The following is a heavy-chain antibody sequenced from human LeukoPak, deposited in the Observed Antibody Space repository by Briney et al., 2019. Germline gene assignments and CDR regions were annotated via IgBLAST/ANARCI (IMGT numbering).Heavy chain of an antibody. Sequence: PGRSLRLSCAASGFTFSDYNMHWVRQAPGKGLDWVALMSPDGNKKYYADSVKGRFTISRDNSKDTVDLQLNSLRAEDTAVYYCAKDIEVWFGELFTPPDYWGQGTLVTVSS. CDR1: GFTFSDYN. V-gene: IGHV3-30-3*01. CDR3: AKDIEVWFGELFTPPDY. CDR2: MSPDGNKK. D-gene: IGHD3-10*01. J-gene: IGHJ4*02.